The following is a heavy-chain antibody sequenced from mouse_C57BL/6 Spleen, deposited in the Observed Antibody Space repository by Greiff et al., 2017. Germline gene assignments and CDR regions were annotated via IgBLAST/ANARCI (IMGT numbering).Heavy chain of an antibody. V-gene: IGHV1-59*01. CDR1: GYTFTSYW. CDR2: IDPSDSYT. CDR3: ARSHSTRYFDG. J-gene: IGHJ1*03. Sequence: QVQLQQPGAELVRPGTSVKLSCKASGYTFTSYWMHWVKQRPGQGLEWIGVIDPSDSYTNYNQKFKGKATLTVDTSSSTAYMQLSSLTSEDSAVYYCARSHSTRYFDGWGTGTTVTVSS.